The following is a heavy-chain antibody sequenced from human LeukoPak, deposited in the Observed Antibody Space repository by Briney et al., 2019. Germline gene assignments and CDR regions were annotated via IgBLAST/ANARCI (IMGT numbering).Heavy chain of an antibody. J-gene: IGHJ4*02. Sequence: SETLSLTCTVSGGSISSYYWSWIRQPPGKGLEWIGYIYYSGSTNYNPSLKSRVTISVDTSKNQFSLKLSSVTAADTAVYYCARGETYYDILTGYPTPYFDYWGQGTLVTVSS. CDR2: IYYSGST. V-gene: IGHV4-59*01. CDR3: ARGETYYDILTGYPTPYFDY. D-gene: IGHD3-9*01. CDR1: GGSISSYY.